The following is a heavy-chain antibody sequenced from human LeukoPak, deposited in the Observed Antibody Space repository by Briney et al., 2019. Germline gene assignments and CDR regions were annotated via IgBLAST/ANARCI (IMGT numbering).Heavy chain of an antibody. V-gene: IGHV1-3*01. D-gene: IGHD6-19*01. CDR1: GYTFTSYS. CDR2: IHAGNGNT. CDR3: ARDQWLPKWFDP. J-gene: IGHJ5*02. Sequence: GASVTVSCKASGYTFTSYSMHWVRQAPGQRLEWMGWIHAGNGNTKYSQKFEGRVTITRDTFASTAYMELSSLRSEDTAVYYCARDQWLPKWFDPWGQGTLVTVSS.